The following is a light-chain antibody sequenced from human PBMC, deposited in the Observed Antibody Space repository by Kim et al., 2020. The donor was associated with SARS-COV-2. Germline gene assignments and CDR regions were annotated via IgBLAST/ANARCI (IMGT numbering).Light chain of an antibody. CDR1: QSVGSN. CDR3: QQYKNWPLT. J-gene: IGKJ4*01. CDR2: GAS. Sequence: VSPGERATLACRASQSVGSNVAWYQHKIGQAPKVLMYGASIRAPGIPARFSGSGSGTEFTLTVSSLQSEDFAVYYCQQYKNWPLTFGGGTKVDIK. V-gene: IGKV3-15*01.